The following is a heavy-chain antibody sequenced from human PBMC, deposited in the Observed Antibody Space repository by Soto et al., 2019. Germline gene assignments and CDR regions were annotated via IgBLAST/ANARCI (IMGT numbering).Heavy chain of an antibody. J-gene: IGHJ4*02. Sequence: GESLKISFKGSGYSFAGYWITWVRQKPGKGLEWMGRIDPSDSQTYYSPSFRGHVTISVTKSITTVFLQWSSLRASDTAMYYCARQIYDSDTGPNFQYYFDSWSQGTPVTVSS. D-gene: IGHD3-22*01. V-gene: IGHV5-10-1*01. CDR3: ARQIYDSDTGPNFQYYFDS. CDR1: GYSFAGYW. CDR2: IDPSDSQT.